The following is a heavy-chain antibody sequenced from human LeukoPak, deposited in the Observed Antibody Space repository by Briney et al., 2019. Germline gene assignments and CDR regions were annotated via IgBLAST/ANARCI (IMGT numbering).Heavy chain of an antibody. Sequence: PRASVKVSCKASGYTFTGYYMHWVRQAPGQGLEWMGWINPNSGGTNYAQKFQGRVTMTRDTSISTAYMELSRLRSDDTAVYYCARGRSGWYGDYFDYWGQGTLVTVSS. CDR1: GYTFTGYY. D-gene: IGHD6-19*01. CDR2: INPNSGGT. J-gene: IGHJ4*02. V-gene: IGHV1-2*02. CDR3: ARGRSGWYGDYFDY.